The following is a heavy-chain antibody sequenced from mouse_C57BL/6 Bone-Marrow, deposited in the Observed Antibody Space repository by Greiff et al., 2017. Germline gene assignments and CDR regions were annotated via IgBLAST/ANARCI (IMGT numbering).Heavy chain of an antibody. V-gene: IGHV1-59*01. D-gene: IGHD2-12*01. CDR2: IDPSDSYT. CDR3: AREGGLRRFDY. CDR1: GYTFTSYW. J-gene: IGHJ2*01. Sequence: QVQLQQPGAELVRPGTSVKLSCKASGYTFTSYWMHWVKQRPGQGLEWIGVIDPSDSYTNYNQKFKGKATLTVDTSSSTAYMQLSSLPSEDSAVCYSAREGGLRRFDYWGQGTTLTVSS.